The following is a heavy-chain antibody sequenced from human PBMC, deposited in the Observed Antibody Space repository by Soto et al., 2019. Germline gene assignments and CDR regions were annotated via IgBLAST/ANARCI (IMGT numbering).Heavy chain of an antibody. J-gene: IGHJ6*02. CDR1: GYSFTTYW. V-gene: IGHV5-51*01. CDR2: IYPGDSDT. Sequence: GESLKISCKASGYSFTTYWIGWVRQMPGKGLEWMGIIYPGDSDTRYSPSFEGQVTISADRSTSTAYLQWSSLKASDTAMYYCARTAAAGKYYYGMDVWGQGTTITVSS. D-gene: IGHD6-13*01. CDR3: ARTAAAGKYYYGMDV.